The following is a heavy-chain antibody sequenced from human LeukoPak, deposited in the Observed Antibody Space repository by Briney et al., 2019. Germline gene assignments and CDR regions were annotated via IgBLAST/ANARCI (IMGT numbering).Heavy chain of an antibody. Sequence: PGGSLRLSCAASGFTFSDYYMSWIRQAPGKGLEWVSAISGDGGDTLLADSVKGRFTISRDNSKNTLYLQMNSLRAEDTAVYYCVLQLLGYWGQGTLVTVSS. D-gene: IGHD3-10*01. J-gene: IGHJ4*02. V-gene: IGHV3-23*01. CDR3: VLQLLGY. CDR1: GFTFSDYY. CDR2: ISGDGGDT.